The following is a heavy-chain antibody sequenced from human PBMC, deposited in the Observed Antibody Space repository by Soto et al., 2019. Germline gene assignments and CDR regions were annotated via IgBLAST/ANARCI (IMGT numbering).Heavy chain of an antibody. CDR2: ISAYDGKT. CDR1: GYRFNIYG. V-gene: IGHV1-18*01. D-gene: IGHD3-3*01. Sequence: ASVTVSCKACGYRFNIYGINWVRQAPGQGLELMGWISAYDGKTNYAQKFQGRVNMTTDASTSTAYMELRSLRSDDTTAYYCARARVLSTMGPGISYYCGIDVGGQGTTVTVSS. J-gene: IGHJ6*02. CDR3: ARARVLSTMGPGISYYCGIDV.